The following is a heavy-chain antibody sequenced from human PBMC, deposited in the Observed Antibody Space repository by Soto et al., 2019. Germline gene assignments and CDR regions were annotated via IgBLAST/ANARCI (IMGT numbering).Heavy chain of an antibody. CDR2: IYDGGTT. V-gene: IGHV4-30-4*01. CDR3: ARGPSGDKVDY. D-gene: IGHD7-27*01. J-gene: IGHJ4*02. Sequence: QVQLQESGPRLESPSQTLSLSCTVSGGSISSAAYCWSWIRQSPDKGLEWIGHIYDGGTTYSSPSLKGRVTISADTSETQFSLKLNSVSAADTAVYYCARGPSGDKVDYWGQGIQVTVSS. CDR1: GGSISSAAYC.